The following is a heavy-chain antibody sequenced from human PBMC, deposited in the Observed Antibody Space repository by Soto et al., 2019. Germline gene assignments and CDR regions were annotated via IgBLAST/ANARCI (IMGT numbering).Heavy chain of an antibody. V-gene: IGHV5-10-1*01. Sequence: PGESLKISCKGSGYSFAGYLITWVRQKPVKGLEWMGRIDPSDSQTYYSPSFRGHVTISATKSITTVFLQWSSLRASDTSMYYCARQIYDSDTGPNFQYYFDSWGQGTPVTVSS. CDR2: IDPSDSQT. CDR1: GYSFAGYL. CDR3: ARQIYDSDTGPNFQYYFDS. J-gene: IGHJ4*02. D-gene: IGHD3-22*01.